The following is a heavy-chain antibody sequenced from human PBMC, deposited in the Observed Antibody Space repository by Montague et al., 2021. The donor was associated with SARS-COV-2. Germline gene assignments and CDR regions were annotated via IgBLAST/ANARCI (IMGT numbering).Heavy chain of an antibody. CDR3: ARAETYDSTGPLFY. Sequence: SLRLSCAASEFTVNKNYMSWVRQAPGKGLEWVSAIYSGGTTYYGDSVKGRFTISRDNSKNTLYLQMNSLRAEDTAVYYCARAETYDSTGPLFYWGQGTLVTVSS. J-gene: IGHJ4*02. V-gene: IGHV3-53*01. D-gene: IGHD3-22*01. CDR2: IYSGGTT. CDR1: EFTVNKNY.